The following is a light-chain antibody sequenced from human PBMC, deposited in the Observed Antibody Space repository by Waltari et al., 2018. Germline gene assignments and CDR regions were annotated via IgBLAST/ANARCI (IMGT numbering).Light chain of an antibody. CDR2: GAS. CDR1: QIVFTS. Sequence: EIVLTQSPPTLSLSQGERATLPCRASQIVFTSLAWYQQKPGQAPRPPIYGASSRATGIPARFSGSGSGTDFTLAISSLEPEDFAVYYCQQRSHWPPEYTFGQGTKLEIK. CDR3: QQRSHWPPEYT. J-gene: IGKJ2*01. V-gene: IGKV3-11*01.